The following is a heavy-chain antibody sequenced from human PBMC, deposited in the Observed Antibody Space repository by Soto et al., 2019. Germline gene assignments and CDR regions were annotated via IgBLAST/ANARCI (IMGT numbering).Heavy chain of an antibody. Sequence: PSQTLSLTCAISGDSVSSNSAAWNWIRQSPSRGLEWLGRTYYRSKWYNDYAVSVKSRITINPDTSKNQFSLQLKSVTPEDTAVYYCARVTMVRGVMKYYYYGMDVWGQGTTVTVPS. CDR3: ARVTMVRGVMKYYYYGMDV. CDR2: TYYRSKWYN. V-gene: IGHV6-1*01. D-gene: IGHD3-10*01. J-gene: IGHJ6*02. CDR1: GDSVSSNSAA.